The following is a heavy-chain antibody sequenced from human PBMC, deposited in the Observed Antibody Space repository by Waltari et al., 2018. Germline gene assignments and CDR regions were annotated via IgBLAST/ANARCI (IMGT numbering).Heavy chain of an antibody. V-gene: IGHV3-66*02. CDR2: IYSGGST. CDR3: VKEEVAGRGGHFDH. J-gene: IGHJ4*02. CDR1: FTVSNNY. D-gene: IGHD5-12*01. Sequence: FTVSNNYMGWVRQAPGKGLEWVSLIYSGGSTYYGDSVKGRFTVSRDNSKNTLYLQMNGLRSEDTAVYYCVKEEVAGRGGHFDHWGQGTLVTVSS.